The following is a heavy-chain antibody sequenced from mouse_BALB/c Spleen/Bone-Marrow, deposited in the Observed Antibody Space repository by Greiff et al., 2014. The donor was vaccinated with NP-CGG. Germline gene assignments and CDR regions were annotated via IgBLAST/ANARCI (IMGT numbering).Heavy chain of an antibody. CDR1: GFNIKDTY. CDR2: IDPANGNT. CDR3: AAYYYGSSQFAY. J-gene: IGHJ3*01. Sequence: EVQLQQSGAELVKPGASVKLSCTASGFNIKDTYMHWVKQRPEQGLEWIGRIDPANGNTKYDPKFQGKATITADTSSNTAYLQLSSLTSEDTSFYYCAAYYYGSSQFAYWGQGTLVTVSA. V-gene: IGHV14-3*02. D-gene: IGHD1-1*01.